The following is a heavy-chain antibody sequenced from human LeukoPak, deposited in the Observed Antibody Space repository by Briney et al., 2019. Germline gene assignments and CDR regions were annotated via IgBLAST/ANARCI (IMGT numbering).Heavy chain of an antibody. CDR3: AKDHRGGTVTTEYFDY. J-gene: IGHJ4*02. CDR1: GFTFSSYE. D-gene: IGHD4-17*01. CDR2: ISSSGSTI. Sequence: GGSLRLSCAASGFTFSSYEMNWVRQAPGKGLEWVSYISSSGSTIYYADSVKGRFTISRDNSKNTLYLQMNSLRAEDTAVYYCAKDHRGGTVTTEYFDYWGQGTLVTVSS. V-gene: IGHV3-48*03.